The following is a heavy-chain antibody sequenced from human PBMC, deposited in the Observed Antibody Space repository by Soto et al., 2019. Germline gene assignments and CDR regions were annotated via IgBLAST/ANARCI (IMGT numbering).Heavy chain of an antibody. CDR3: AREPYDYIWGSYRPYYFDY. D-gene: IGHD3-16*02. CDR2: INHSGST. J-gene: IGHJ4*02. Sequence: QVQLQQWGAGLLKPSETLSLTCAVYGGSFSGYYWSWIRQPPGKGLEWIGEINHSGSTNYNPSLQSRVTISVDTSKNQFSLKLSSVTAADTAVYYCAREPYDYIWGSYRPYYFDYWGQGTLVTVSS. V-gene: IGHV4-34*01. CDR1: GGSFSGYY.